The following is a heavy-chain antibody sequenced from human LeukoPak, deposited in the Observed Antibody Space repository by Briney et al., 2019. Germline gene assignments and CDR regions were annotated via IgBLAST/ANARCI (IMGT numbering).Heavy chain of an antibody. CDR2: ISRSSSYI. Sequence: KAGGSLRLSCVASGFSFSSHSMHWVRQAPGKGLEWVSSISRSSSYIFYADSVKGRFTISRDNAKNSLYLQVNSLGAEDTAVYHCARVGKITVFGVVSSYYAFDLWGQGTMVSVSS. J-gene: IGHJ3*01. CDR1: GFSFSSHS. D-gene: IGHD3-3*01. V-gene: IGHV3-21*01. CDR3: ARVGKITVFGVVSSYYAFDL.